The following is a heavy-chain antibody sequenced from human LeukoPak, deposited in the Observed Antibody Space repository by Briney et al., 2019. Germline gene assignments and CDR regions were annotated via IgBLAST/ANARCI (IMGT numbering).Heavy chain of an antibody. D-gene: IGHD3-22*01. J-gene: IGHJ3*02. V-gene: IGHV4-34*01. Sequence: PSETLSLTCAAYGGSFSGYYWSWIRQPPGKGLEWIGEINYSGSTNYYPSLKNRVTISVDKSKNQFSLKLSSVTAADTAVYYCARGRRKQTYYYDSSGSKTYDAFDIWGQGTMVTVSS. CDR2: INYSGST. CDR1: GGSFSGYY. CDR3: ARGRRKQTYYYDSSGSKTYDAFDI.